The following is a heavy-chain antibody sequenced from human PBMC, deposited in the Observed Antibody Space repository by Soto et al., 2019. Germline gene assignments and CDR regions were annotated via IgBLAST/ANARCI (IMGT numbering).Heavy chain of an antibody. Sequence: GGSLRLSCTASGLTFSAFAMTWVRQAPGKGLEWVSTISGTADDTYYAGSVKGRFIISRDNSKNTLFLQMNSLRAEDTALYHCAKRFGSGYYSAFDVWGQGTMVTVSS. D-gene: IGHD3-22*01. CDR1: GLTFSAFA. V-gene: IGHV3-23*01. J-gene: IGHJ3*01. CDR3: AKRFGSGYYSAFDV. CDR2: ISGTADDT.